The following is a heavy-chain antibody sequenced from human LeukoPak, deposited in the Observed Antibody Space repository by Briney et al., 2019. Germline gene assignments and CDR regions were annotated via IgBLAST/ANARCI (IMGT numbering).Heavy chain of an antibody. J-gene: IGHJ3*02. CDR3: ARGAYCGGDCYSYPHDAFDI. CDR2: IYYSGSI. CDR1: GASISSYY. D-gene: IGHD2-21*02. Sequence: SETLSLTCTVSGASISSYYWSWIRQPPGQGLEWIGYIYYSGSINYNPSLKSRVSISVDTSKNQFSLKLSSVTAADTAVYYCARGAYCGGDCYSYPHDAFDIWGQGTMVTVSS. V-gene: IGHV4-59*01.